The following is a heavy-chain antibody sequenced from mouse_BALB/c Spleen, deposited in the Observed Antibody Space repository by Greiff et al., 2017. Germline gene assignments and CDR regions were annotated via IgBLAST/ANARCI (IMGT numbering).Heavy chain of an antibody. V-gene: IGHV5-6-4*01. CDR1: GFTFSSYT. CDR3: TSDTTATFFDY. D-gene: IGHD1-2*01. CDR2: ISSGCSYT. Sequence: DVMLVESGGGLVKPGGSLKLSCAASGFTFSSYTMSWVRQTPEKRLEWVATISSGCSYTYYPDSVKGRFTLSRDNAKNTLYLQMSSLKSEDTAMYYYTSDTTATFFDYWGQGTTLTVSS. J-gene: IGHJ2*01.